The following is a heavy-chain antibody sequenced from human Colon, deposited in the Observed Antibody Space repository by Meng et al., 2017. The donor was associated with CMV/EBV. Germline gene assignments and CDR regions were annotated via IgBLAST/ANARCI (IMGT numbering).Heavy chain of an antibody. V-gene: IGHV4-61*05. CDR2: IYYSGST. J-gene: IGHJ5*02. CDR1: GGSISSSNYY. Sequence: GSLRLSCTVSGGSISSSNYYWGWIRQPPGKGLEWIGYIYYSGSTNYNPSLKSRVTISVDTSKNQFSLKLSSVTAADTAVYYCARAPFGWNDAAEVGGWFDPWGQGTLVTVSS. CDR3: ARAPFGWNDAAEVGGWFDP. D-gene: IGHD1-1*01.